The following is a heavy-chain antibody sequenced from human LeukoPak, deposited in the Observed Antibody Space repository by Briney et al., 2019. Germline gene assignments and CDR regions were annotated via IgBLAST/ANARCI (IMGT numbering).Heavy chain of an antibody. Sequence: SVKVSCKASGGTFSSYAISWVRQAPGQGLEWMGGIIPIFGTANYAQKFQGRVTITADESTSTAYMELSSLRSEDTAVYYCARADRQSEYGGPSHYYYYYMDVWGKGTTVTISS. CDR3: ARADRQSEYGGPSHYYYYYMDV. CDR2: IIPIFGTA. V-gene: IGHV1-69*13. D-gene: IGHD4-23*01. CDR1: GGTFSSYA. J-gene: IGHJ6*03.